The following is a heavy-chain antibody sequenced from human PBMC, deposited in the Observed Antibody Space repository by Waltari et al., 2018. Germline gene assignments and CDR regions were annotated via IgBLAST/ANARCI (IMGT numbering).Heavy chain of an antibody. CDR3: ARLGMIVVDLDY. CDR1: GGSISSSSYY. D-gene: IGHD3-22*01. J-gene: IGHJ4*02. CDR2: IYYSGST. V-gene: IGHV4-39*07. Sequence: QLQLQESGPGLVTPSETMSLTCTVSGGSISSSSYYWGGSRQPRGTGLEWIGSIYYSGSTYYNPSLKSRVTISVDTSKNQFSLKLSSVTAADTAVYYCARLGMIVVDLDYWGQGTLVTVSS.